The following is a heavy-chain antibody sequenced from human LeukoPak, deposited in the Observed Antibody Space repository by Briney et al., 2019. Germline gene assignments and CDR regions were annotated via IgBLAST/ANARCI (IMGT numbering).Heavy chain of an antibody. V-gene: IGHV3-21*04. CDR1: GFIFSSYS. Sequence: PGGSLRLSCAASGFIFSSYSMNWVRQAPGKGLEWVSSISSSSSYIYYADSVKGRFTISRDNAKNSLYLQMNSLRAEDTALYYCAKGARAYSSGWYDYWGQGTLVTVSS. J-gene: IGHJ4*02. CDR2: ISSSSSYI. CDR3: AKGARAYSSGWYDY. D-gene: IGHD6-19*01.